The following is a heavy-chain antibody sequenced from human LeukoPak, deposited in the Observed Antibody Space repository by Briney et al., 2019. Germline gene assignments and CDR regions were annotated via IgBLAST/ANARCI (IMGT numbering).Heavy chain of an antibody. Sequence: PSETLSLTCAVYGESFSGYYWSWIRQPPGKGLEWIGEINHSGSTNYNPSLKSRVTISVDTSKNQFSLKLSSVTAADTAVYYCARGKYYGSGSSKRYYYYGMDVWGQGTTVTVSS. J-gene: IGHJ6*02. CDR3: ARGKYYGSGSSKRYYYYGMDV. D-gene: IGHD3-10*01. CDR2: INHSGST. V-gene: IGHV4-34*01. CDR1: GESFSGYY.